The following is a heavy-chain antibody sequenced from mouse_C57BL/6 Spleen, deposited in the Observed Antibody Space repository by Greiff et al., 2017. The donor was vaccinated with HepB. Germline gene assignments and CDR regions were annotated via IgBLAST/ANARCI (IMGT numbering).Heavy chain of an antibody. Sequence: EVKLMESGGGLVKPGGSLKLSCAASGFTFSDYGMHWVRQAPEKGLEWVAYISSGSSTIYYADTVKGRFTISRDNAKNTLFLQMTSLRSEDTAMYYCARAEANWDVYFDVWGTGTTVTVSS. CDR3: ARAEANWDVYFDV. D-gene: IGHD4-1*01. CDR1: GFTFSDYG. V-gene: IGHV5-17*01. J-gene: IGHJ1*03. CDR2: ISSGSSTI.